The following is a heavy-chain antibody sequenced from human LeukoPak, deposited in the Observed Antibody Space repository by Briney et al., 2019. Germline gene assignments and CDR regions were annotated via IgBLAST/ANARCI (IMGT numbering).Heavy chain of an antibody. CDR2: ISSSSSTI. V-gene: IGHV3-48*01. D-gene: IGHD4-17*01. Sequence: PGGSPRLSCAASGFTFSAYDMNWVRQAPGKGLEWFSSISSSSSTIYYADSVKGRFTISRDNAKNSLYLQMNSLRAEDTAMYYCARTYGDYVYFDYWGQGTLVTVSS. J-gene: IGHJ4*02. CDR1: GFTFSAYD. CDR3: ARTYGDYVYFDY.